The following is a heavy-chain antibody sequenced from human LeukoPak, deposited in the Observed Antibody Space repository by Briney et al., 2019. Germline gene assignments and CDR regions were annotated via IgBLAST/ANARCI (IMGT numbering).Heavy chain of an antibody. CDR1: GYTFTGYY. CDR3: ASISVVVPAATPYNWFDP. CDR2: INPNSGGT. J-gene: IGHJ5*02. V-gene: IGHV1-2*02. D-gene: IGHD2-2*01. Sequence: ASVEVSCKASGYTFTGYYMHWVRQAPGQGLEWMGWINPNSGGTNYAQKFQGRVTMTRDTSISTAYMELSRLRSDDTAVYYCASISVVVPAATPYNWFDPWGQGTLVTVSS.